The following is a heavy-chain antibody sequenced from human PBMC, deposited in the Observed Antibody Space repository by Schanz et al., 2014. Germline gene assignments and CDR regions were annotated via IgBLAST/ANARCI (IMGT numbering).Heavy chain of an antibody. V-gene: IGHV3-11*01. J-gene: IGHJ4*02. D-gene: IGHD1-1*01. CDR3: VRDAYLQIRGTVFDS. CDR1: GFIFNDYY. CDR2: ISRDGTTS. Sequence: LVESGGGVVQPGRSLRLSCAASGFIFNDYYMNWIRQAPGKGLEWLSYISRDGTTSYYADSVRGRFVISRDNAKSSLFLQMKGLRAEDTAVYYCVRDAYLQIRGTVFDSWGPGNLVTVSS.